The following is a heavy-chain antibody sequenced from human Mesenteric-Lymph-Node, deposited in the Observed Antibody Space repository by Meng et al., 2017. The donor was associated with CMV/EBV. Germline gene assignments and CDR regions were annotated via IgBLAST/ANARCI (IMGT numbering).Heavy chain of an antibody. CDR2: INPNNGHT. J-gene: IGHJ4*02. CDR1: GYIFSTYF. V-gene: IGHV1-46*01. CDR3: ARTYSDYDKFDY. D-gene: IGHD4-11*01. Sequence: KPSGYIFSTYFMHWVRQAPGQGLEWMGIINPNNGHTKYAEKFQGRVTMTRDTSTRTFYMEVSSLRSEDTAVYYCARTYSDYDKFDYWGQGTLVTVSS.